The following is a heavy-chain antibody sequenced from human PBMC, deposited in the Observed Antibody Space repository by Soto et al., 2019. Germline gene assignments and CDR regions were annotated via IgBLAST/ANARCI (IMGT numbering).Heavy chain of an antibody. V-gene: IGHV4-59*01. D-gene: IGHD2-8*01. CDR1: GGSISSYY. Sequence: PSETLSLTCTVSGGSISSYYWSWIRQPPGKGLEWIGYIYYSGSTNYNPSLKSRVTISVDTSKNQFSLKLSSVTAADTAVYYCARDRWGGTSDAFDIWGQGTMVTVSS. CDR2: IYYSGST. CDR3: ARDRWGGTSDAFDI. J-gene: IGHJ3*02.